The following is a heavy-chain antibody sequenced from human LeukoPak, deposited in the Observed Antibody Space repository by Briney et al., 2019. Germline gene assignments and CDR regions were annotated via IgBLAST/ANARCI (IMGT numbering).Heavy chain of an antibody. V-gene: IGHV3-7*01. CDR3: ARLAYYMDV. J-gene: IGHJ6*03. CDR2: IKYDEIEK. CDR1: GFTFRDYW. Sequence: PGGSLRLSCEASGFTFRDYWMSWVRQAPGKGLEWLANIKYDEIEKNLADSVKGRFIVSRDNAKNSVSLQLNSLRPEDTGIYYCARLAYYMDVWGKGTAVTVSS.